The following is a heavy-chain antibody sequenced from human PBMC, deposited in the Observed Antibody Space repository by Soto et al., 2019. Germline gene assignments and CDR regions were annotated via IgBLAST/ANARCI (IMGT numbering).Heavy chain of an antibody. V-gene: IGHV1-46*03. D-gene: IGHD1-1*01. J-gene: IGHJ4*02. CDR1: GYTFTSYH. CDR2: INPSGGST. Sequence: ASVKVSCTASGYTFTSYHMHWVRQAPGQGLEWMGIINPSGGSTSYAQKFQGRVTMTRDTSTSTVYMELSSLRSEDTAVYYCARVRSQLSFDYWGQGTLVTVSS. CDR3: ARVRSQLSFDY.